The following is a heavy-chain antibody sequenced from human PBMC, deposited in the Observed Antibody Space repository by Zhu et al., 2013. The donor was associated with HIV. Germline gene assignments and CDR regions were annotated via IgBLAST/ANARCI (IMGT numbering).Heavy chain of an antibody. CDR2: MNPDSGNT. CDR1: GYTFTSND. Sequence: QVQVVQSGAEVKKPGASVKVSCKTSGYTFTSNDIDWVRQAAGQGLEWLGWMNPDSGNTGYARKFQGRVTMTSNIATSTAYMELSGLTSEDTAVYYCARGRVRGVISPDYWGHGTLVIVSS. D-gene: IGHD3-10*01. V-gene: IGHV1-8*01. CDR3: ARGRVRGVISPDY. J-gene: IGHJ4*03.